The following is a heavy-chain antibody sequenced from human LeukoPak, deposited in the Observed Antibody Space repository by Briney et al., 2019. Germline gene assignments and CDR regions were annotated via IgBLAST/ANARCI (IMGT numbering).Heavy chain of an antibody. V-gene: IGHV1-46*01. D-gene: IGHD3-10*01. CDR3: ARNHYGSGSYYSPQMDV. J-gene: IGHJ6*02. Sequence: ASVKVSCKASGYTFTSYYMRWVRQAPGQGLEWMGIINPSGGSTSYAQKFQGRVTMTRDTSTSTVYMELSSLRSEDTAVYYCARNHYGSGSYYSPQMDVWGQGTTVTVSS. CDR2: INPSGGST. CDR1: GYTFTSYY.